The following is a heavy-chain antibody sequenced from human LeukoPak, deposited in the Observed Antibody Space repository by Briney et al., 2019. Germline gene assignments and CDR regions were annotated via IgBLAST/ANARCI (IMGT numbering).Heavy chain of an antibody. J-gene: IGHJ4*02. CDR2: ISASGGST. Sequence: GGSLRLSCAASGFTFSSYWMSWVRQAPGKGLEWVSGISASGGSTYYADSVKGRFTISRDNSKNTLYLQMNSLRAEDTAVYYCARTSELLAFDYWGQGTLVTVSS. V-gene: IGHV3-23*01. CDR1: GFTFSSYW. CDR3: ARTSELLAFDY. D-gene: IGHD1-26*01.